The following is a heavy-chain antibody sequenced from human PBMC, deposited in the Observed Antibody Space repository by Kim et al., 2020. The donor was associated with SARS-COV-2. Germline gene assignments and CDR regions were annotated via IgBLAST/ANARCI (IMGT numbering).Heavy chain of an antibody. CDR2: INPNSGGT. CDR3: VRVKLRWYFDY. CDR1: GYTFTGYY. V-gene: IGHV1-2*02. D-gene: IGHD2-15*01. J-gene: IGHJ4*02. Sequence: ASVKVSCKASGYTFTGYYMHWVRQAPGQGLEWMGWINPNSGGTNYAQKSQGRVTMTRDTSISTAYMELSRLRSDDTAVYYCVRVKLRWYFDYWGQGTLVTVSS.